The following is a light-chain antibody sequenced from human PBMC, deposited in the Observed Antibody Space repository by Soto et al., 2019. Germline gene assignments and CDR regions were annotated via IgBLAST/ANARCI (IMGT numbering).Light chain of an antibody. CDR3: SSYTIYSTLLL. CDR1: SSDIGGYKY. CDR2: EVT. Sequence: QSALTQPASVSGSPGQSITISCTGTSSDIGGYKYVSWYQQHPGKAPKLIIYEVTNRPSGVSDRFSGSKSGNTASLTIPGLQAEDEADYYCSSYTIYSTLLLFGGGTKLTVL. J-gene: IGLJ2*01. V-gene: IGLV2-14*01.